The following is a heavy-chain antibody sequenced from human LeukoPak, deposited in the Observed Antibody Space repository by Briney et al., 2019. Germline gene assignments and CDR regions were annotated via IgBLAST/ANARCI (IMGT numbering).Heavy chain of an antibody. Sequence: PSETLSLTCTVSGGSISSYYWSWIRQPPGKGLEWIGYIYYSGSTNCNPSLKSRVTISVDTSKNQFSLKLSSVTAADTAVYYCARGSGNYWSLYFDYWGQGTLVTVSS. D-gene: IGHD1-26*01. V-gene: IGHV4-59*01. J-gene: IGHJ4*02. CDR1: GGSISSYY. CDR2: IYYSGST. CDR3: ARGSGNYWSLYFDY.